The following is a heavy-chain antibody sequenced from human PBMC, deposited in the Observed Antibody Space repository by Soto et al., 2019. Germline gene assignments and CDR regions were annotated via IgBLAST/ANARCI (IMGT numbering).Heavy chain of an antibody. CDR3: VKDGGYCSSSTCYSPRNHYFDS. CDR1: GFTFSDYW. CDR2: INFDGSVK. D-gene: IGHD2-2*01. V-gene: IGHV3-7*03. J-gene: IGHJ4*02. Sequence: LRLPCEASGFTFSDYWMSWVRQAPGKGPEWVANINFDGSVKQYVDSVRGRFSISRDNSRNSLFLQMNSLRAGDTAIYYCVKDGGYCSSSTCYSPRNHYFDSWGQGTLVNVSS.